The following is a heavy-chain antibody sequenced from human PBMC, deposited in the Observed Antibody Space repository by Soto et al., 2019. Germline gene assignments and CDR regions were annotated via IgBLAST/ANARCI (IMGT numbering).Heavy chain of an antibody. J-gene: IGHJ6*02. CDR1: GFNFPTFW. D-gene: IGHD1-26*01. CDR2: IYPDDSDT. Sequence: HGESLKISCEHSGFNFPTFWIAWVRQMPGKGLEWMGTIYPDDSDTRYSPSFQGQVTISADKSIQTAYLQWGSLKASGSALYYCARRLYSGSYYRYYYGMAVWGQGTTVTVSS. V-gene: IGHV5-51*01. CDR3: ARRLYSGSYYRYYYGMAV.